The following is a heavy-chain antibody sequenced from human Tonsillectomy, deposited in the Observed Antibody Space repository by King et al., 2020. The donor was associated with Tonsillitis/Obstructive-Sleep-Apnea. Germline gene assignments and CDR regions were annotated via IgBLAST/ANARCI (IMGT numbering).Heavy chain of an antibody. CDR1: GGSFSGYY. Sequence: VQLQQWGAGLLKPSETLSLTCAVYGGSFSGYYWSWIRQPPGKGLEWIGEIHHSGSTKYNPSLKSRVTISVDTSKNQFSLKLSSATAADTAVYYCARRGPYKYDYYYVYYMDVWGKGTTVTISS. V-gene: IGHV4-34*01. CDR3: ARRGPYKYDYYYVYYMDV. CDR2: IHHSGST. J-gene: IGHJ6*03. D-gene: IGHD5-24*01.